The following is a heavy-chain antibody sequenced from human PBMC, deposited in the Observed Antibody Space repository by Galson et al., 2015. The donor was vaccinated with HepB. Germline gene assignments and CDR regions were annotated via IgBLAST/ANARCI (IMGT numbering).Heavy chain of an antibody. CDR1: GFTVSTNY. CDR3: ARVVGLAEIGMSGWSPD. J-gene: IGHJ4*02. CDR2: ISYDGSKK. D-gene: IGHD6-13*01. Sequence: SLRLSCAVSGFTVSTNYMNWVRQAPGKGLEWVAFISYDGSKKHYADSVKGRFTISRDNSKNTLFLQMNNMTGEDTGVYYCARVVGLAEIGMSGWSPDWGQGTLVIVSS. V-gene: IGHV3-30*03.